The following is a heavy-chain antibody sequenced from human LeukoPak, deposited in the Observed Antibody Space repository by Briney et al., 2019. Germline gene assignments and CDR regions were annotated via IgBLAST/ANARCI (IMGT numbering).Heavy chain of an antibody. Sequence: ASVKVSCKASGYTFTSYYMHWVRQAPGQGLEWMGIINPSGGSTSYAQKFQGRVTMTRDMSTSTVYMELSSLRSEDTAVYYCARGGQELADWGNNWFDPWGQGTLVTVSS. CDR1: GYTFTSYY. CDR3: ARGGQELADWGNNWFDP. J-gene: IGHJ5*02. CDR2: INPSGGST. V-gene: IGHV1-46*01. D-gene: IGHD7-27*01.